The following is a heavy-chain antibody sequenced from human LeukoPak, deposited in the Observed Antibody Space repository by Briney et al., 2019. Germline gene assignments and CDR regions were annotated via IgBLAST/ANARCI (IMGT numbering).Heavy chain of an antibody. CDR2: IFHSGST. CDR3: TRDSGLGNDAFDV. D-gene: IGHD3-10*01. J-gene: IGHJ3*01. CDR1: GGSISSYY. V-gene: IGHV4-59*05. Sequence: SETLSLTCTFSGGSISSYYWSWIRQPAGKGLEWIGTIFHSGSTYYNPSLKSRVTISVDTSKNQFSLKLSSVTAADTAVYYCTRDSGLGNDAFDVWGQGTMVTVSS.